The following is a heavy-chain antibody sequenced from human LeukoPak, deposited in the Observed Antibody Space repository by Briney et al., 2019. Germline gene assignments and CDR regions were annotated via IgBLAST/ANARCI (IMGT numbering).Heavy chain of an antibody. CDR1: GYSFSENY. Sequence: ASVKVSCKASGYSFSENYMHWVRQAPGQGPEWMGWINPNSGGTEYSQKFQGRVTMTRDTSISTVYLELSRLRSDDTAVYYCAREVYGDSSFDYWGQGTLLTVSS. CDR3: AREVYGDSSFDY. D-gene: IGHD4-17*01. CDR2: INPNSGGT. J-gene: IGHJ4*02. V-gene: IGHV1-2*02.